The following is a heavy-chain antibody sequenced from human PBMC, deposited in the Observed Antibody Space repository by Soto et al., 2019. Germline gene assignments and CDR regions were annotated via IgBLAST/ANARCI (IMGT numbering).Heavy chain of an antibody. Sequence: ASVKVSFKASGGTFSSYAISWLRQAPGQGLEWMGGIIPIFGTANYAQKFQGRVTITADESTSTAYMELSSLRSEDTAVYYCAREEPPGIGGYYFDYWGQGTLVTVSS. CDR3: AREEPPGIGGYYFDY. D-gene: IGHD3-16*01. J-gene: IGHJ4*02. V-gene: IGHV1-69*13. CDR1: GGTFSSYA. CDR2: IIPIFGTA.